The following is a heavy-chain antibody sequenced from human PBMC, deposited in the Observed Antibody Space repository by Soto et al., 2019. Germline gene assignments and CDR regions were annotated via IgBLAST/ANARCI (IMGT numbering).Heavy chain of an antibody. CDR1: GYTFTSYG. V-gene: IGHV1-18*01. CDR2: ISAYNGNT. D-gene: IGHD6-19*01. Sequence: ASVKVSCKASGYTFTSYGISWVRQAPGQGLEWMGWISAYNGNTNYAQKLQGRVTMTTDTSTSTAYMELRSLRSDDTAVYYCARETTSGWYYGAFDIWGQGKMVTVSS. CDR3: ARETTSGWYYGAFDI. J-gene: IGHJ3*02.